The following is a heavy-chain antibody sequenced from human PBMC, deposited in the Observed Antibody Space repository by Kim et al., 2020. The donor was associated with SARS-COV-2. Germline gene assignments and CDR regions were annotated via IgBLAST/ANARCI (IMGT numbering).Heavy chain of an antibody. V-gene: IGHV3-48*02. D-gene: IGHD3-3*01. J-gene: IGHJ5*02. Sequence: GGSLRLSCAASGFTFSSYSMNWVRQAPGKGLEWVSYISSSSSTIYYADSVKGRFTISRDNAKNSLYLQMNSLRDEDTAVYYCARTGNFWSGYYIKGDWFDPWGQGTLVTVSS. CDR1: GFTFSSYS. CDR3: ARTGNFWSGYYIKGDWFDP. CDR2: ISSSSSTI.